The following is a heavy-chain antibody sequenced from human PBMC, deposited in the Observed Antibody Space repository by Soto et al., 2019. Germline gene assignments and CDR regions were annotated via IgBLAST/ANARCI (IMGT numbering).Heavy chain of an antibody. CDR3: ASDFYGYNPTPLPT. Sequence: SVKVSCKASGGTFSSYSISWVRQAPGQGLEWMGGIIPIFGTANYAQKFQGRVTITADESTSTAYMELSSLRSEDTAVYYCASDFYGYNPTPLPTWGQGTLVTVSS. CDR2: IIPIFGTA. J-gene: IGHJ4*02. V-gene: IGHV1-69*13. CDR1: GGTFSSYS. D-gene: IGHD5-18*01.